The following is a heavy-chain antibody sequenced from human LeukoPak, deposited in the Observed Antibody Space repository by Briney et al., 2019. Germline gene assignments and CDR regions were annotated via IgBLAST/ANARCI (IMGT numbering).Heavy chain of an antibody. V-gene: IGHV1-24*01. Sequence: ASVKVSCKVSGYTLTELPMHWVRQAPGKGLEWMGGFDPKDGETIYAQKFQGRVTMTEDTSTDTAYMELSSLRSEDTAVYYCATGSPLGGSGSYYAFDIWGQGTMVTVSS. CDR2: FDPKDGET. J-gene: IGHJ3*02. CDR1: GYTLTELP. CDR3: ATGSPLGGSGSYYAFDI. D-gene: IGHD3-10*01.